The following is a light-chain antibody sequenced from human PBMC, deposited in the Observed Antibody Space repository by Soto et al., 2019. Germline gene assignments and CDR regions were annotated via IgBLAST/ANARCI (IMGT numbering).Light chain of an antibody. V-gene: IGLV2-14*01. CDR1: SSDVGGYDY. J-gene: IGLJ1*01. CDR3: SSLTSGSTRV. Sequence: QSALTQPASVSGSPGQSITISCTGTSSDVGGYDYVSWYQRHPDKAPKLIVYEVTHRPSGVSNRFSGSKSGNTASLTISGLQAEDEADYYCSSLTSGSTRVFGTGTKVTVL. CDR2: EVT.